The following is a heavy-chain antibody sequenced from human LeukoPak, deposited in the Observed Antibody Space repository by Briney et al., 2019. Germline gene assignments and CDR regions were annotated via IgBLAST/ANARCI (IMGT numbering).Heavy chain of an antibody. V-gene: IGHV3-23*01. CDR2: ISGSGGST. CDR1: GFTFTNYA. CDR3: ARLLEGDWFDP. D-gene: IGHD3-3*01. Sequence: PGGSLRLSCTASGFTFTNYAMSWVRQAPGKGLEWVSTISGSGGSTYYADSVKGRFTISRDNSKNTLYLQVHSLGAEDTAVYYCARLLEGDWFDPWGQGTLVTVSS. J-gene: IGHJ5*02.